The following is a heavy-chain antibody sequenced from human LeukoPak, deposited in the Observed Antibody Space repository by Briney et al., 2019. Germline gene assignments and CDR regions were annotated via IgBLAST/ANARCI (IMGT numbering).Heavy chain of an antibody. D-gene: IGHD3-22*01. CDR2: IYTSGST. V-gene: IGHV4-4*07. CDR3: ARDRYDYDSSGYRWFDP. Sequence: PSETLSLTCTVSGGSISSYYWSWIRQPAGKGLEWIGRIYTSGSTNYNPSLKSRVTMSVDTSKNQFSLKLSSVTAADTAVYYCARDRYDYDSSGYRWFDPWGQGTLVTVSS. J-gene: IGHJ5*02. CDR1: GGSISSYY.